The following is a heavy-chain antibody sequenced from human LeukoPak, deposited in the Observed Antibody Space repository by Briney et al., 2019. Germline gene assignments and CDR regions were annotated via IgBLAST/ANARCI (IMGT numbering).Heavy chain of an antibody. CDR2: ISGSGGRT. D-gene: IGHD1-26*01. Sequence: GGSLRLSCAASGFTFSSDVMSWVRQAPGKGLEWVSAISGSGGRTYYADSVKGRLTISRDNSKNTLYLQMNSLRAEDTAVYYCARDDGSYSRSPGFDYWGQGTLVTVSS. V-gene: IGHV3-23*01. CDR3: ARDDGSYSRSPGFDY. CDR1: GFTFSSDV. J-gene: IGHJ4*02.